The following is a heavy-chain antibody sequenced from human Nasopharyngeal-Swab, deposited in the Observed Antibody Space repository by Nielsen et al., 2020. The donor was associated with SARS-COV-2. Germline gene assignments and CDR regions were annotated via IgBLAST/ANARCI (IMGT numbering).Heavy chain of an antibody. J-gene: IGHJ4*02. CDR3: ARFYYDNSGPRGFDY. CDR2: ISSSSSTI. V-gene: IGHV3-48*02. D-gene: IGHD3-22*01. Sequence: GESLKISCAASGFTFSSYSMNRVSQAPGKGLEWVSYISSSSSTIYYADSVKGRFTISRDNAKNSLYLQMSSLRDEDTAVYYCARFYYDNSGPRGFDYWGQGTLVTVSS. CDR1: GFTFSSYS.